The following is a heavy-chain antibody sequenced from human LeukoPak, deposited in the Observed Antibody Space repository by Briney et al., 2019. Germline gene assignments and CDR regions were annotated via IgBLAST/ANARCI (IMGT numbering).Heavy chain of an antibody. Sequence: SETLSLTCTVSGDSISSNTYYWGWIRQPPGKGLEWIGNIYYSGSAYYNPSLMSRVTISVDTSKNQFSLKLSSVAAADTAVYYCARERAGYCSSTSCYGWFDPWGQGTLVTVSS. CDR1: GDSISSNTYY. V-gene: IGHV4-39*02. CDR3: ARERAGYCSSTSCYGWFDP. D-gene: IGHD2-2*01. J-gene: IGHJ5*02. CDR2: IYYSGSA.